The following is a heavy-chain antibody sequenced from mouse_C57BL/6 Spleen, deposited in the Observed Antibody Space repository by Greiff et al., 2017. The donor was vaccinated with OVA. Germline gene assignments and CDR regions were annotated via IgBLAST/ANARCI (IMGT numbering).Heavy chain of an antibody. Sequence: QVQLKESGAELMKPGASVKLSCKATGYTFTGYWIEWVKQRPGHGLEWIGEILPGSGSTNSNEKFKGKATFTADTSSNTAYMQLSSLTTEDSAIYYCARRVGPSWFAYWGQGTLVTVSA. CDR2: ILPGSGST. CDR3: ARRVGPSWFAY. J-gene: IGHJ3*01. D-gene: IGHD1-1*02. V-gene: IGHV1-9*01. CDR1: GYTFTGYW.